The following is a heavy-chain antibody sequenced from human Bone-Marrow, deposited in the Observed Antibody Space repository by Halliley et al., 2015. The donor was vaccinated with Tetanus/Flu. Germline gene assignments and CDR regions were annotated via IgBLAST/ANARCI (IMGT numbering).Heavy chain of an antibody. CDR1: GFTFSNFS. J-gene: IGHJ3*01. CDR2: ITASGRRP. D-gene: IGHD2-15*01. CDR3: ARDGYWKGTRFHTGAFDF. Sequence: SLRLSCTDSGFTFSNFSMSWVRQSPGKGLEWVSSITASGRRPYYADSAKGRFSVLRDNSKNTLYLQMNSLRGEDTAVYYCARDGYWKGTRFHTGAFDFWGQGTVGTVSS. V-gene: IGHV3-23*01.